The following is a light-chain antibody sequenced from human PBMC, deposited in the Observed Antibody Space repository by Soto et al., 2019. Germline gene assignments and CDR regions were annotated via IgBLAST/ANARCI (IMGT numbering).Light chain of an antibody. CDR3: MQRIEFPGYT. Sequence: DIVMTQTPLSLPVTPGEPASISCRSSQSLLDSDDGNTYLDWYLQKPGQPPQLLVYTLSYRASGGHVRFSGRGSGTDFTLKISRVEAEDVGVYYCMQRIEFPGYTFGQGTKLEIK. J-gene: IGKJ2*01. CDR2: TLS. CDR1: QSLLDSDDGNTY. V-gene: IGKV2-40*01.